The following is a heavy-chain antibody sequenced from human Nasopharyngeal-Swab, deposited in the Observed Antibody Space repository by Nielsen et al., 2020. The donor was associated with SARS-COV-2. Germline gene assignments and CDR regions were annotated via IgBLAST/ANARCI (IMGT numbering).Heavy chain of an antibody. Sequence: WVRQAPGQGLEWMGWMNPNSGNTGFAQKFQGRVTMTRNTSISTAYMEPSSLRSEDTAVYYCARGHIAARPAWTQFYYYYHMDVWGKGTTVTVSS. J-gene: IGHJ6*03. CDR3: ARGHIAARPAWTQFYYYYHMDV. D-gene: IGHD6-6*01. CDR2: MNPNSGNT. V-gene: IGHV1-8*01.